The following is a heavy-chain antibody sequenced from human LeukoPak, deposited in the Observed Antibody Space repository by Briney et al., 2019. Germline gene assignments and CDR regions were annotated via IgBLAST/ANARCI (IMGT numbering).Heavy chain of an antibody. CDR1: GGSISTYY. CDR2: IYASGST. D-gene: IGHD2-2*01. Sequence: SETLSLTCTVSGGSISTYYWSWIRQPAGKGLEWIGRIYASGSTNYNPSLEGRVTMSVDTSKNQFSLKLSSVTAADTAVYYCARGAYCSSTSCSVYYFDYWGQGTLVTVSS. CDR3: ARGAYCSSTSCSVYYFDY. J-gene: IGHJ4*02. V-gene: IGHV4-4*07.